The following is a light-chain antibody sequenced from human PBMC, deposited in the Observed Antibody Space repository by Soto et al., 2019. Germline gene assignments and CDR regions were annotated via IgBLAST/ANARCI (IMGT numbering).Light chain of an antibody. CDR1: RDIDNS. V-gene: IGKV1-27*01. CDR2: AAS. CDR3: QKYNKAPWI. J-gene: IGKJ1*01. Sequence: DIQVTQSPPSLSASVGDRVTITCRASRDIDNSLAWYQQVPGKAPKLLICAASTLQSGVPSRFRGSGSGTSFILTTTSLQPEDVATYYCQKYNKAPWIFGQGTKVEV.